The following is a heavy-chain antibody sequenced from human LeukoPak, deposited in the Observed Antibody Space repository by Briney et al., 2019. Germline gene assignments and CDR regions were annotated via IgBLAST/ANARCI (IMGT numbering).Heavy chain of an antibody. CDR1: GYTFTSYD. CDR2: MNPNSGNT. D-gene: IGHD2-21*02. J-gene: IGHJ4*02. CDR3: ARVSRGHAYCGGDCYSDFDY. Sequence: RASVKVSCKASGYTFTSYDINWVRQATGQGLEWMGWMNPNSGNTGYAQKFQGRVTMTRNTSISTAYMELSSLRSEDTAVYCCARVSRGHAYCGGDCYSDFDYWGQGTLVTVSS. V-gene: IGHV1-8*01.